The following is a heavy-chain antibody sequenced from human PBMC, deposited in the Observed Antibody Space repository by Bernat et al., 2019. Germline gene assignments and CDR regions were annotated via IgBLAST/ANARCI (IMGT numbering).Heavy chain of an antibody. D-gene: IGHD6-13*01. V-gene: IGHV1-69*01. CDR1: GYTFTDFY. Sequence: QVQMVQSGAEVKKPGASVKVSCKASGYTFTDFYIHWVRQAPGQGLEWMGWIIPIFGTANYAQKFQGRVTITADESTSTAYMELSSLRSEDTAVYYCARYRSVAAAGPYYFDYWGQGTLVTVSS. CDR2: IIPIFGTA. CDR3: ARYRSVAAAGPYYFDY. J-gene: IGHJ4*02.